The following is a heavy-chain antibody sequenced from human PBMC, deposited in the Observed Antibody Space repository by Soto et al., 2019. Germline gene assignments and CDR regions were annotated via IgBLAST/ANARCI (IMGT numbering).Heavy chain of an antibody. CDR2: ISSNGGST. CDR1: GFPFSSYA. CDR3: ARDTKSGSYSLDY. D-gene: IGHD1-26*01. V-gene: IGHV3-64*01. Sequence: EVQLVESGGGLVQPGGSLSLSCAASGFPFSSYAMHWVRQAPGKGLEYVSAISSNGGSTYYANSVKGRFTISRDNSKNTLYLQMGSLRAEDMAVYYCARDTKSGSYSLDYWGQGTLVTVSS. J-gene: IGHJ4*02.